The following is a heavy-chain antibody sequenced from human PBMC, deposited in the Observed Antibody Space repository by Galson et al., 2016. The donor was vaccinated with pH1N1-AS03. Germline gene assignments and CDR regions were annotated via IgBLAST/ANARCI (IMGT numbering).Heavy chain of an antibody. CDR3: ARGLTWGYSGRTHFDH. Sequence: SETLSLTCTVSGGSISSYYWSWIRQPPGRGLEWIGYISNSGSTNYNPSLKSRVTISVDRSKSQFSLKMSSVTAADTAVYYCARGLTWGYSGRTHFDHWGRGTLVTVSS. V-gene: IGHV4-59*01. CDR2: ISNSGST. D-gene: IGHD1-26*01. J-gene: IGHJ4*02. CDR1: GGSISSYY.